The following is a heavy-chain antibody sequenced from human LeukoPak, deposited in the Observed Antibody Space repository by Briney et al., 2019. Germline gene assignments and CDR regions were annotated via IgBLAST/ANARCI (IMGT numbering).Heavy chain of an antibody. CDR3: ARTAGIAVAGRRQYFDY. J-gene: IGHJ4*02. CDR2: FYYSEST. V-gene: IGHV4-39*01. CDR1: GGPISSSSYY. D-gene: IGHD6-19*01. Sequence: PSETLSLTCTVSGGPISSSSYYWGWIRQPPGKGLEWIGSFYYSESTYYNPSLKSRVTISVDTSKNQFTLQLSSVPAADTAVYYCARTAGIAVAGRRQYFDYWGQGTLVTVSS.